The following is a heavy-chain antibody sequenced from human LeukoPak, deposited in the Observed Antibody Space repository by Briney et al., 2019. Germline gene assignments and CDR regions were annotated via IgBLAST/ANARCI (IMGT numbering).Heavy chain of an antibody. J-gene: IGHJ3*01. CDR1: GFSLDDYA. CDR2: ISWDGRNM. V-gene: IGHV3-9*01. D-gene: IGHD1-26*01. CDR3: IKDMGFDLLKDAFDL. Sequence: GGSLRLSCAASGFSLDDYAMHWVRQAPGQGLEWVSSISWDGRNMAYAASVKGRLTISRDNAQNSLYLQMYSLKIEDTAFYYCIKDMGFDLLKDAFDLWGQGMLVTVSS.